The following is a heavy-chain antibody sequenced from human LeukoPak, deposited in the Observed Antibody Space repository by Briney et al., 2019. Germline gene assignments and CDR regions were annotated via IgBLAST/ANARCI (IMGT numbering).Heavy chain of an antibody. CDR3: ARVSSSSWYDSDY. V-gene: IGHV4-59*12. CDR2: IYYSGST. J-gene: IGHJ4*02. CDR1: GGSISSYY. Sequence: SETLSLTCTVSGGSISSYYWSWIRQPPGKGLEWIGYIYYSGSTYYNPSLKSRVTISVDTSKNQFSLKLSSVTAADTAVYYCARVSSSSWYDSDYWGQGTLVTVSS. D-gene: IGHD6-13*01.